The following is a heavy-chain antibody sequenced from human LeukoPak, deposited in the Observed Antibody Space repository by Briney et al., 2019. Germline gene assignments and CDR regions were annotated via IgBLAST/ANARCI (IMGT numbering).Heavy chain of an antibody. Sequence: ASVKVSCKASGYTFTSYYMHWVRQAPGQGLEWMGIINPSGGSTSYAQKFQGRVTMTRDMSTSTVYMELSSLRSEDTAVYYCARGGITIFGVVIHRFDPWGQGTLVTVSS. J-gene: IGHJ5*02. D-gene: IGHD3-3*01. CDR1: GYTFTSYY. CDR2: INPSGGST. V-gene: IGHV1-46*01. CDR3: ARGGITIFGVVIHRFDP.